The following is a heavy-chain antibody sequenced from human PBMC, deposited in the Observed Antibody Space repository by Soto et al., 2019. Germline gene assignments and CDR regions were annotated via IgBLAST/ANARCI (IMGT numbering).Heavy chain of an antibody. Sequence: GGSLRLSCAASGFTVSSNYMSWVRQAPGKGLEWVSVIYSGGSTYYADSVKGRFTISRDNSKNTLYLQMNSLRAEDTAVYYCARDPMGIAAAGRIVYYYYYMDVWGKGTTVTVSS. V-gene: IGHV3-66*01. J-gene: IGHJ6*03. CDR3: ARDPMGIAAAGRIVYYYYYMDV. CDR2: IYSGGST. CDR1: GFTVSSNY. D-gene: IGHD6-13*01.